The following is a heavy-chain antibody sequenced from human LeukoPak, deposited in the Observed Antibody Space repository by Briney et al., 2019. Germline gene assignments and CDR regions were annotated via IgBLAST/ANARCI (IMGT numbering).Heavy chain of an antibody. CDR1: GFTFSDYY. J-gene: IGHJ3*01. Sequence: PGGSLRLSCAASGFTFSDYYMSWIRQAPVKGLEWVSYITSTSSYTNYADSVKGRFTISRDNTNNSLYLQMNSLRAEDTAVYYCARDQSRGVFRTRAFDLWGQGTMVTVSS. CDR3: ARDQSRGVFRTRAFDL. CDR2: ITSTSSYT. D-gene: IGHD3-10*01. V-gene: IGHV3-11*06.